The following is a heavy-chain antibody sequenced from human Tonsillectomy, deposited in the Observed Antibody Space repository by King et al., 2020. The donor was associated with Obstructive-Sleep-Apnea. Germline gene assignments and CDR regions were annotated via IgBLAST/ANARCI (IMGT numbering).Heavy chain of an antibody. CDR1: GGSISSYY. J-gene: IGHJ3*02. Sequence: QLQESGPGLVKPSETLSLTCTVSGGSISSYYWSWIRQPPGKGLEWIGYIHYSGSTNYNPSLKSRVTISVDTSKNQFSLKLSSVTAADTAVYYCARDYYDSSGYVDAFDIWGQGTMVTVSS. V-gene: IGHV4-59*01. D-gene: IGHD3-22*01. CDR2: IHYSGST. CDR3: ARDYYDSSGYVDAFDI.